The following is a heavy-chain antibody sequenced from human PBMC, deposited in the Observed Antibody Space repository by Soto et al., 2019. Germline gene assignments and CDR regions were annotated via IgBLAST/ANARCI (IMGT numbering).Heavy chain of an antibody. CDR1: GYTFTSYG. CDR3: ARDSGSWYVGFYGMDV. CDR2: ISAYNGNT. Sequence: QVQLVQSGAEVKKPGASVKVSCKASGYTFTSYGISWVRQAPGQGLEWMGWISAYNGNTNYAQKLQGRVTMTTDTXTXXAYMELRSLRSDDTAVYYCARDSGSWYVGFYGMDVWGQGTTVTVSS. V-gene: IGHV1-18*01. J-gene: IGHJ6*02. D-gene: IGHD6-13*01.